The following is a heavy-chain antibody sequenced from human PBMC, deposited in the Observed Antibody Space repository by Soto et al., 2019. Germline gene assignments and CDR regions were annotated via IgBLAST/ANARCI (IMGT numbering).Heavy chain of an antibody. V-gene: IGHV3-11*01. CDR1: GFTFSDYY. CDR2: ISSSGSTI. Sequence: QVQLVESGGGLVKPGGSLRLSCAASGFTFSDYYMSWIRQAPGKGLEWVSYISSSGSTIYYADSVKGRFTISRDNAKNSLYLQMNSLRAEDTAVYYCARAFRTSSSSLITFSSTLFDYMDVWGKGTTVTVSS. CDR3: ARAFRTSSSSLITFSSTLFDYMDV. J-gene: IGHJ6*03. D-gene: IGHD6-13*01.